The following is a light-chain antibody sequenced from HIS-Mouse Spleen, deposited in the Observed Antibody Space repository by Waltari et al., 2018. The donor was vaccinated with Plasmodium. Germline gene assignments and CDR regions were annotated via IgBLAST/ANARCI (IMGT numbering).Light chain of an antibody. CDR1: QGISSY. J-gene: IGKJ4*01. V-gene: IGKV1-9*01. CDR3: QQLNSYPLT. Sequence: DIQLTQSPSFMSASVGDRVTIPCRASQGISSYLAWYQQKPGKAPKLLIYAASTLQSRVPSSFSGSGSGTEFTLTISSLQPEDFATYYCQQLNSYPLTFGGGTKVEIK. CDR2: AAS.